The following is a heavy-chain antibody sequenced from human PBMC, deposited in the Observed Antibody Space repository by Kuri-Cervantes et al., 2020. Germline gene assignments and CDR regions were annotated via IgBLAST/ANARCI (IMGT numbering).Heavy chain of an antibody. D-gene: IGHD3-10*01. CDR2: INHSGST. V-gene: IGHV4-34*01. J-gene: IGHJ6*03. Sequence: SETLSLTCAVYGGSFSGYYWSWIRQPPGKGLEWIEEINHSGSTNYNPSLKSRVTISVDTSKNQFSLKLSSVTAADTAVYYCARGRRSMVRGRNYYYMDVWGKGTTVTVSS. CDR3: ARGRRSMVRGRNYYYMDV. CDR1: GGSFSGYY.